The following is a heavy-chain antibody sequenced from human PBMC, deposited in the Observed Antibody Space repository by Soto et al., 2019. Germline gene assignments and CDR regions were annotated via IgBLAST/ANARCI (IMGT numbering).Heavy chain of an antibody. V-gene: IGHV4-39*01. Sequence: SETRCLTCTVSGGSISSGRYYGGWIRQPPGKGLEWIGSIYYSGSTDYNASLKSRVTISVDTSKNQFSLKLSSVTAADTAVYYCARPVGYSSSSFYFDYWGQGTLVTVS. CDR3: ARPVGYSSSSFYFDY. J-gene: IGHJ4*02. CDR2: IYYSGST. CDR1: GGSISSGRYY. D-gene: IGHD6-6*01.